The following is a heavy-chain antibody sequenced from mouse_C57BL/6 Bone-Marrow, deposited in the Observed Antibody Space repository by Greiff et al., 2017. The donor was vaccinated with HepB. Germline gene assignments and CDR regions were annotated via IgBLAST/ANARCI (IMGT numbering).Heavy chain of an antibody. CDR2: ISYDGSN. Sequence: EVQLKESGPGLVKPSQSLSLTCSVTGYSITSGYYWNWIRQFPGNKLEWMGYISYDGSNNYNPTLKNRISITRDTSKNQFFLKLNSVTTEDTATYYCARPYYYGSRYFDVWGTGTTVTVSS. J-gene: IGHJ1*03. CDR3: ARPYYYGSRYFDV. V-gene: IGHV3-6*01. D-gene: IGHD1-1*01. CDR1: GYSITSGYY.